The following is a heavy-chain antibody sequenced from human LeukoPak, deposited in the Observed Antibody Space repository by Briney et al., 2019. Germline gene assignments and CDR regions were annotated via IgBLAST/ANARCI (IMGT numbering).Heavy chain of an antibody. J-gene: IGHJ4*02. D-gene: IGHD1-1*01. CDR3: ARESPERRYFDY. V-gene: IGHV3-21*01. Sequence: GGSQRLSCAASGFTFTSYTMNWVRQAPGKGLEWVSSISSSSNYIYYADSVRGRFTISRDNAKNSLYLQMNSLRAEDTAVYYCARESPERRYFDYWGRDNVVTVSS. CDR1: GFTFTSYT. CDR2: ISSSSNYI.